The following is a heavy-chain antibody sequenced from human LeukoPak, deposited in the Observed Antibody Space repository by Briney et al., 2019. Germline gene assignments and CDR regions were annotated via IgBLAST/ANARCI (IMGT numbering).Heavy chain of an antibody. J-gene: IGHJ4*02. V-gene: IGHV4-4*07. CDR3: ARADSGWSLYYFVD. CDR2: IYTSGST. D-gene: IGHD6-19*01. CDR1: GGSISSYY. Sequence: PSETLSLTCTVSGGSISSYYWSWIRQPGGKGLEWIGRIYTSGSTNYNPSLKSRVTMSVDTSKNQFSLKLSSVTAADTAVYYCARADSGWSLYYFVDWGQGTLVTVSS.